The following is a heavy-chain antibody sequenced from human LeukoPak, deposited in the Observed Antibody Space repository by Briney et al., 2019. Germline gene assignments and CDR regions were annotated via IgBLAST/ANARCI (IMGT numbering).Heavy chain of an antibody. V-gene: IGHV4-4*08. Sequence: KPSETLSLTCTVSSGSTSGYYWSWVRQPPGKGLEWIGYVCVQSSEYTSYNPSLKSRVSISFDTSKNHFSLSLTAVTAADTAVYYCARNWGSGGSYLFDSWGQGTLVSASS. J-gene: IGHJ4*02. CDR1: SGSTSGYY. D-gene: IGHD6-19*01. CDR3: ARNWGSGGSYLFDS. CDR2: VCVQSSEYT.